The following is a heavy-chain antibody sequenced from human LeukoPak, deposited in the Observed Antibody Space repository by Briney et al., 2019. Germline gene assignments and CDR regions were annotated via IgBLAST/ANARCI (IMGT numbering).Heavy chain of an antibody. Sequence: PSETLSLTCTVSGGSISSSSYYWGWIRQPPGKGLEWIGSIYYSGSTYYNPSLKSRVTISVDTSKNQFSLKLSSVTAADTAVYYCARDRRFGYSSSHFDYWGQGTLVTVSS. V-gene: IGHV4-39*07. J-gene: IGHJ4*02. CDR3: ARDRRFGYSSSHFDY. CDR1: GGSISSSSYY. D-gene: IGHD6-13*01. CDR2: IYYSGST.